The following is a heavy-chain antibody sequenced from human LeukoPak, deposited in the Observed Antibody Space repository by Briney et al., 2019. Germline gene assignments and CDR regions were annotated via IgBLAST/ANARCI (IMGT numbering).Heavy chain of an antibody. Sequence: GGSLRLSCAASGFTFSSYGMHWVRQAPGKGLEWVAVISYDGSNKYYADSVKGRFTTSRDNSKNTLYLQMNSLRAEDTAVYHCAKVQYSSSSAATYFDYWGQGTLVTVSS. CDR3: AKVQYSSSSAATYFDY. CDR2: ISYDGSNK. CDR1: GFTFSSYG. J-gene: IGHJ4*02. V-gene: IGHV3-30*18. D-gene: IGHD6-6*01.